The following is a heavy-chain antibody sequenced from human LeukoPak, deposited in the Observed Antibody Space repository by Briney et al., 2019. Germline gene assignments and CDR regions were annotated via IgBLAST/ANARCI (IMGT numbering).Heavy chain of an antibody. CDR3: AKDPHNIGYSYGWVGLYYFDY. CDR2: ISSTSSYI. CDR1: GFTFSTYS. V-gene: IGHV3-21*01. D-gene: IGHD5-18*01. Sequence: GGSLRLSCAASGFTFSTYSMNWVRQAPGKGLEWVSSISSTSSYIYYADSVKGRFTISRDNAQKSLYLQMNSLRAEDTAVHYCAKDPHNIGYSYGWVGLYYFDYWGQGTLVTVSS. J-gene: IGHJ4*02.